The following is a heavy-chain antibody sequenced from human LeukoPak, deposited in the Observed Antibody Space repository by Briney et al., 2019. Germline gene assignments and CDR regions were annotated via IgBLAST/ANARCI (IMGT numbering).Heavy chain of an antibody. CDR2: IYPGDSDT. J-gene: IGHJ5*02. Sequence: GESLKISCKGSGYSFTSYWIGWVRQMPGKGLEWMGVIYPGDSDTRYSPSFQGQVTISADKSISTAYLQWSSLKASDTAMYYCARQGSSWYDWFDPWGQGTLVTVSS. D-gene: IGHD6-13*01. CDR3: ARQGSSWYDWFDP. V-gene: IGHV5-51*01. CDR1: GYSFTSYW.